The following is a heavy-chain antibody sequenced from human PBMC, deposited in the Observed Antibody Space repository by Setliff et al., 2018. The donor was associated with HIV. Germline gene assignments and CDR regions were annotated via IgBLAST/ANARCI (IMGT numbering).Heavy chain of an antibody. Sequence: SETLSLTCTVSGDSFSSNSNHWGWIRQPPGKGLEWIGNIKYGGTTYYNPSLKSRVSVSIDTSKSQFSLKLTSVTAADTAVYYCARGPPRWEEAISWYFDLWGRGTLVTVSS. D-gene: IGHD3-9*01. CDR1: GDSFSSNSNH. V-gene: IGHV4-39*07. J-gene: IGHJ2*01. CDR3: ARGPPRWEEAISWYFDL. CDR2: IKYGGTT.